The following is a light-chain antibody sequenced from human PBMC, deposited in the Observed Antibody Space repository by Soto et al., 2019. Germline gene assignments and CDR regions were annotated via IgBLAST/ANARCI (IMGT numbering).Light chain of an antibody. CDR2: GAS. CDR3: QQYGSSPPWT. Sequence: EVLLTQSPATLSLSRGEICTLFCRSSQSIRNYLAWYQQKPGQAPRLLIYGASSRANGIPDRFSGSGSGTDFTLTISRLEPEDFAVYYCQQYGSSPPWTFGQGTKVDIK. J-gene: IGKJ1*01. V-gene: IGKV3-20*01. CDR1: QSIRNY.